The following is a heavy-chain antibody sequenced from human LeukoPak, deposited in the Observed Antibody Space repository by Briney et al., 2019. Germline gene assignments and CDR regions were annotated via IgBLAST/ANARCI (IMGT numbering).Heavy chain of an antibody. D-gene: IGHD1-26*01. Sequence: GGSLRLSCAVSGFNFRDHWMDWVRQAPGKGLEWVGHIKNDGSESYYVDSLKGRFSISRDNTNNALYLQMNSLRVEDTAVYYCAKDQRWESPHYLDSWGQGTLVTVSS. CDR3: AKDQRWESPHYLDS. CDR1: GFNFRDHW. V-gene: IGHV3-7*03. CDR2: IKNDGSES. J-gene: IGHJ4*02.